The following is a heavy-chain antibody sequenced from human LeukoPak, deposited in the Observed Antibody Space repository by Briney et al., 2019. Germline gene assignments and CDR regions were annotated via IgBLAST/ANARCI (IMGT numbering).Heavy chain of an antibody. CDR1: GFSFRTSW. Sequence: GGSLRLSCGASGFSFRTSWLNWVRQAPGKGLEWVASINPDGSDKYSVDSVKGRFTISRDNAKNSLYLQMNSLRAEDTAVYYCARDLLGDYWGQGTLVTVSS. V-gene: IGHV3-7*01. J-gene: IGHJ4*02. CDR3: ARDLLGDY. CDR2: INPDGSDK.